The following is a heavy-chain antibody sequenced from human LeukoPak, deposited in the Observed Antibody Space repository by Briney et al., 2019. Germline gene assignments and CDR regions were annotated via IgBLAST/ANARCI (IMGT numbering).Heavy chain of an antibody. V-gene: IGHV3-7*01. CDR1: GFTFSSYA. D-gene: IGHD2-15*01. CDR3: ARGVPYCSSGSCYDFYHHY. Sequence: GGSLRLSCAASGFTFSSYAMSWVRQAPGKGLEWVANIKQHGSEKYYVDSVKGRFTISRDNAKNSLYLQMNSLRAEDTAVYYCARGVPYCSSGSCYDFYHHYWGQGTLVTVSS. CDR2: IKQHGSEK. J-gene: IGHJ4*02.